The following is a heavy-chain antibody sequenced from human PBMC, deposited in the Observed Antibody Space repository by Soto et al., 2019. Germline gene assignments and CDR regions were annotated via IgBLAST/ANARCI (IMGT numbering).Heavy chain of an antibody. J-gene: IGHJ5*02. CDR2: IYYSGST. D-gene: IGHD2-2*01. Sequence: LSLTCTVSGGSISSGGYYWSWIRQHPGKGLEWIGYIYYSGSTYYNPSLKSRVTISVDTSKNQFSLKLSSVTAADTAVYYCARVGVPAAIKGIWFDPWGQGTLVTVSS. V-gene: IGHV4-31*03. CDR3: ARVGVPAAIKGIWFDP. CDR1: GGSISSGGYY.